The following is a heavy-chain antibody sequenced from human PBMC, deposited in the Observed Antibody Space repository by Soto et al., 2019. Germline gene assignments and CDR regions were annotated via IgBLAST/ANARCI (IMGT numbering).Heavy chain of an antibody. V-gene: IGHV4-31*03. J-gene: IGHJ6*02. CDR2: IYYSGST. CDR1: GGSISSGGYY. D-gene: IGHD3-9*01. Sequence: PSETLSLTCTVSGGSISSGGYYWSWIRQHPGKGLEWIGYIYYSGSTYYNPSLKSRVTISVDTSKNQFSLKLSSVTAADTAVYYCARDQYYDMGGGYYYYYGMDVWGQGTTVTVSS. CDR3: ARDQYYDMGGGYYYYYGMDV.